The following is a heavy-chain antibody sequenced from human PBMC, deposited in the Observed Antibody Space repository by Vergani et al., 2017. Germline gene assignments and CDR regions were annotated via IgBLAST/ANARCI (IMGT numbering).Heavy chain of an antibody. CDR2: ISGSGGST. V-gene: IGHV3-23*01. CDR3: AKVSYYGSGSYFDY. Sequence: EVQLLESGGNLIQPGGSLRLSCGASGFTFSSYAMTWVRLAPGKGLQWVSAISGSGGSTYYADSVKGRFTISRDNSKNTLYLQMNSLRAEDTAVYYCAKVSYYGSGSYFDYWGQGTLVTVSS. D-gene: IGHD3-10*01. J-gene: IGHJ4*02. CDR1: GFTFSSYA.